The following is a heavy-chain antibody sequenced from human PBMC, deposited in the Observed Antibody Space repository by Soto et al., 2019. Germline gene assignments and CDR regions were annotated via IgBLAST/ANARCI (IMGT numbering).Heavy chain of an antibody. CDR3: AKDLSSGDYEGYGMDV. CDR2: IRGSGGST. Sequence: EVQLLESGGGLVQPGGSLRLSCAASGFTFSSYAMSWVRQAPGKGLEWVSAIRGSGGSTYYADSVKGRFTISRDNSRNTLYLQMNSLRAEDTAVYYCAKDLSSGDYEGYGMDVWGQGTTVTVSS. V-gene: IGHV3-23*01. D-gene: IGHD3-22*01. J-gene: IGHJ6*02. CDR1: GFTFSSYA.